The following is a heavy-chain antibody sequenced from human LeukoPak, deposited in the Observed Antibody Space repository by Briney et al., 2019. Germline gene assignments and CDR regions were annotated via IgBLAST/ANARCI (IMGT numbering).Heavy chain of an antibody. D-gene: IGHD3-22*01. CDR2: INHSGST. CDR3: ARGHPYYYDSSGYRKNFDY. J-gene: IGHJ4*02. V-gene: IGHV4-34*01. CDR1: GGSFSGYY. Sequence: SETLSLTCAVYGGSFSGYYWSWIRQPPGKGLEWIGEINHSGSTNYNPSLKSRVTISVDTSKNQFSLKLRSVTAADTAVYYCARGHPYYYDSSGYRKNFDYWGQGTLVTVSS.